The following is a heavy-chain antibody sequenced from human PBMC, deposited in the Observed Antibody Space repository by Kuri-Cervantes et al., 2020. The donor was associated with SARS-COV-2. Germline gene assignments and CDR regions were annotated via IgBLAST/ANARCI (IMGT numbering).Heavy chain of an antibody. V-gene: IGHV1-46*01. CDR2: VDPGNSWT. Sequence: ASVKVSCKASGYTFTTYYMHWVRQAPGQGLEWMGVVDPGNSWTDYAQEFQGRVTMTRDTSTTTFYMELSGLGSEDTAIYHCARAGLGYSGSHSAFDIWGQGTVVTVSS. CDR1: GYTFTTYY. J-gene: IGHJ3*02. D-gene: IGHD1-26*01. CDR3: ARAGLGYSGSHSAFDI.